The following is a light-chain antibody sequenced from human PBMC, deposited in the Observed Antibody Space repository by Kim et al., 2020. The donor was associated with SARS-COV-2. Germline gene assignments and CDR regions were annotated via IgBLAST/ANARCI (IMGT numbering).Light chain of an antibody. V-gene: IGLV2-18*02. CDR2: DVI. J-gene: IGLJ3*02. CDR1: SSDVGTYNR. Sequence: QSALTQPPSVSGSLGQSVTISCTGTSSDVGTYNRLSWYQQPPGTDPKLIIYDVIVRPSGVPGRFSGSKSGNTASLTISGLQPEDQADYYCCSYTSSNTWAFGGGTQLTVL. CDR3: CSYTSSNTWA.